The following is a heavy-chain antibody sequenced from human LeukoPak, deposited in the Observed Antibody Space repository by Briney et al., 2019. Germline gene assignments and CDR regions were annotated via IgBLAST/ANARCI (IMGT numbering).Heavy chain of an antibody. CDR3: ARDLVSGSGSLDY. Sequence: GGSLRLSCAASGFSFSNYWMHCVRQAPGKGPIWVSRIRSDGGDTNYADSVKGRFTISRDNARNTVYLQMSSLRVEDTAVYYCARDLVSGSGSLDYWGRGILVTVSS. V-gene: IGHV3-74*01. CDR2: IRSDGGDT. D-gene: IGHD3-10*01. J-gene: IGHJ4*02. CDR1: GFSFSNYW.